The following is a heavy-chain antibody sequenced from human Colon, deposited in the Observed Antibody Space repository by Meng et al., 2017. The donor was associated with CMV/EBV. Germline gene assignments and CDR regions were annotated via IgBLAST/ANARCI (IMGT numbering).Heavy chain of an antibody. CDR1: GFTFSSYG. V-gene: IGHV3-30*02. Sequence: GESLKISCAASGFTFSSYGMHWVRQAPGKGLEWVAFIRYDGSNYYYADSVKGRFTISRDNSKNTLYLQMNSLRVEDTAVYFCARDRPVTTVTNAFYNGMDVWGQGTTVTVSS. J-gene: IGHJ6*02. CDR3: ARDRPVTTVTNAFYNGMDV. D-gene: IGHD4-17*01. CDR2: IRYDGSNY.